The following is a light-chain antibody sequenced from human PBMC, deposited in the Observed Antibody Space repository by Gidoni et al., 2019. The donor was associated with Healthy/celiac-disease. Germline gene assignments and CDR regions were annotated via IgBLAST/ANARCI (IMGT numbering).Light chain of an antibody. CDR3: QQLNSYPPIG. CDR1: QGISSY. V-gene: IGKV1-9*01. Sequence: DIQLTQSPSFLSASVGARVTITCRASQGISSYLAWYQQKPGKAPKLLIYAASTLQSGVPSRFSGSGSGTEFTLTISSLQPEDFATYYCQQLNSYPPIGFGQGTRLEIK. J-gene: IGKJ5*01. CDR2: AAS.